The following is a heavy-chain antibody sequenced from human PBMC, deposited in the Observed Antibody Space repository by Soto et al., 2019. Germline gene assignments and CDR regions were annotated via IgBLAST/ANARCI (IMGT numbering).Heavy chain of an antibody. CDR1: GYTFTNYA. D-gene: IGHD3-10*01. Sequence: QVQLVQSGAEVKKPGASVQVSCKASGYTFTNYAMHWVRQAPGKRLEWMGWINAGNGNTKYSQKFQGRVTITMDTSERTASMELSSLRSEDTAVYYCARGPLLWGDVWGQGTTVTVS. V-gene: IGHV1-3*01. CDR3: ARGPLLWGDV. CDR2: INAGNGNT. J-gene: IGHJ6*02.